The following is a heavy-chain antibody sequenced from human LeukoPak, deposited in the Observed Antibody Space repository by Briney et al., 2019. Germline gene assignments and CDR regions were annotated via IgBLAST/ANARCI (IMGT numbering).Heavy chain of an antibody. D-gene: IGHD6-25*01. Sequence: SETLSLTCTVSGGSISSSSYYWGWIRQPPGKGLEWIGSIYYSGSTYYNLSLKSRVTISVDTSKNQFSLELSSVTAADTAVYYCARHLPDSSGWLMYYFDYWGQGTLVTVSS. V-gene: IGHV4-39*01. J-gene: IGHJ4*02. CDR3: ARHLPDSSGWLMYYFDY. CDR2: IYYSGST. CDR1: GGSISSSSYY.